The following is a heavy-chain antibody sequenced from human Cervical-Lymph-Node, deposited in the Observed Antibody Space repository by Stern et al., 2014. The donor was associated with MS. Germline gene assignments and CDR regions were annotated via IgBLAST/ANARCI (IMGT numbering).Heavy chain of an antibody. CDR2: IYFSGRT. CDR1: GGSLSSGGYY. D-gene: IGHD4-17*01. Sequence: QVQLQESGPGLVKPSQTLSLTCTVSGGSLSSGGYYWTWIRQHPRKGLEWIGYIYFSGRTYYNPSLKSRVTISLDTSKNQFSLNLSSLTAADTAVYYCAGASGGDYGDYFHYWGQGTLVTVSS. V-gene: IGHV4-31*03. CDR3: AGASGGDYGDYFHY. J-gene: IGHJ4*02.